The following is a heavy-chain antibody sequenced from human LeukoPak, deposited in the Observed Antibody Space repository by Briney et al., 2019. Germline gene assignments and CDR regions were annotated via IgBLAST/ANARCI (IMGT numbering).Heavy chain of an antibody. Sequence: GASVKVSCKASGYTFTGYYMHWVRQAPGQGLEWMGWINPNSGGTNYAQKFQGRVTMTRDTSIGTAYMELSRLRSDDTAVYYCARAPFLYYYDSSGYSHLNFDYWGQGTLVTVSS. J-gene: IGHJ4*02. CDR3: ARAPFLYYYDSSGYSHLNFDY. CDR1: GYTFTGYY. D-gene: IGHD3-22*01. V-gene: IGHV1-2*02. CDR2: INPNSGGT.